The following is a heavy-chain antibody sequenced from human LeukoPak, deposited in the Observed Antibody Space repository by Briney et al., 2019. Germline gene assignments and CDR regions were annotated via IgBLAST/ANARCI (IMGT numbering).Heavy chain of an antibody. Sequence: SSETLSLTCAVYGGSFSGYYWSWIRQPPGKGLEWIGEINHSGSTNYNPSLKSRVTISVDTSKNQFSLKLSSVTAADTAVYYCARGKGYGSYYYGMDVWGQGTTVTVSS. CDR2: INHSGST. D-gene: IGHD5-12*01. CDR3: ARGKGYGSYYYGMDV. V-gene: IGHV4-34*01. CDR1: GGSFSGYY. J-gene: IGHJ6*02.